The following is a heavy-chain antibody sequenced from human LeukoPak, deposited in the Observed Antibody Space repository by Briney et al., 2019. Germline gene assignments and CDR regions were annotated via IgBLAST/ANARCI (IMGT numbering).Heavy chain of an antibody. CDR3: AKVSGGSGSHDY. Sequence: PAGGSLRLSCAASGFTFSSYAMSWVRQAPGKGLEWVSAISGSGGSTYYADSVKGRFTISRDNSKNTLYLQMNSLRAEDTAVYYCAKVSGGSGSHDYWGQGTLVTVSS. D-gene: IGHD3-10*01. V-gene: IGHV3-23*01. CDR2: ISGSGGST. J-gene: IGHJ4*02. CDR1: GFTFSSYA.